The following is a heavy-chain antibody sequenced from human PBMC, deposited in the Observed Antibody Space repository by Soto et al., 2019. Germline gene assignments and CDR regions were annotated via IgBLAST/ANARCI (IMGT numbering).Heavy chain of an antibody. J-gene: IGHJ6*02. CDR3: AKDQSAYTLYYAMDV. V-gene: IGHV3-23*01. CDR1: GFTFTNYA. CDR2: ILGSGGST. D-gene: IGHD3-16*01. Sequence: GGSLRLSCAASGFTFTNYAMSWVRQAPGKGLEWVSGILGSGGSTYYADSVKGRFTISRDNSKSSLYLQMNDLRAEDTAVYYCAKDQSAYTLYYAMDVWGQGTTVTVSS.